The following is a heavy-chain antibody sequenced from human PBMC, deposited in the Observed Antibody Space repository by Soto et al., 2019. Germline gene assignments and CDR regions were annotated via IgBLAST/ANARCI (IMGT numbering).Heavy chain of an antibody. CDR1: GGSISSYY. J-gene: IGHJ4*02. CDR3: AGEARNLLGELSFPDY. D-gene: IGHD3-16*02. CDR2: IYYSGST. Sequence: SETLSLTCTVSGGSISSYYWSWIRQPPGKGLEWIGYIYYSGSTNYNPSLKSRVTISVDTSKNQFSLMLSSVTAADTAVYYCAGEARNLLGELSFPDYWGQGTLVTVSS. V-gene: IGHV4-59*01.